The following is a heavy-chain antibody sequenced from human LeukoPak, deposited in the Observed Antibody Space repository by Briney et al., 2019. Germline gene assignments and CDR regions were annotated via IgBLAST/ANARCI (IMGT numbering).Heavy chain of an antibody. CDR3: AKGKYSSSWYNFDY. Sequence: GRSLRLSCAASGFTFSSYGMHWVRQAPGKGLEWVAVISYDGSNKYYADSVKGRFTISRDNSKNTLYLQMNSLRAEDTAVYYCAKGKYSSSWYNFDYWGQGTLVTVSS. CDR2: ISYDGSNK. D-gene: IGHD6-13*01. CDR1: GFTFSSYG. V-gene: IGHV3-30*18. J-gene: IGHJ4*02.